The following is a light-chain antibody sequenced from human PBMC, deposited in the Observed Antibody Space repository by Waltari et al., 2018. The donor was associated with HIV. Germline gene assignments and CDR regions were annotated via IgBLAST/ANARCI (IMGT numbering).Light chain of an antibody. CDR3: QQSFDAPYT. CDR2: AAS. Sequence: DIQMTQSPSSLSASVGDRVTISCRSGQSMRKYLNWYQQKPGKAPKLMIYAASSLQSGFPSRFIGSASGTDFTLTTSSLQPEDFATYYCQQSFDAPYTFGQGTKLEIK. V-gene: IGKV1-39*01. CDR1: QSMRKY. J-gene: IGKJ2*01.